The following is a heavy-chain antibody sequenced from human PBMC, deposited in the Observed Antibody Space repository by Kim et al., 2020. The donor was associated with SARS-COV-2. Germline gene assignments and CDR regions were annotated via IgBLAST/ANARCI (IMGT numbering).Heavy chain of an antibody. Sequence: GESLKISCAASGFTFSSYAMTWVRQAPGKGLEWVSAISGSGGTTYYADSVKGRFTISRDNSKNTLYLQMNSLRAEDTAIYYCAKDQLGSYADAFDIWGQGTMVTVSS. CDR1: GFTFSSYA. V-gene: IGHV3-23*01. J-gene: IGHJ3*02. CDR3: AKDQLGSYADAFDI. D-gene: IGHD1-26*01. CDR2: ISGSGGTT.